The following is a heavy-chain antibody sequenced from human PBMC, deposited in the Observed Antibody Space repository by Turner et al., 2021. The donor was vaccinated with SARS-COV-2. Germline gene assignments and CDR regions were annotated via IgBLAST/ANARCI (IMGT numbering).Heavy chain of an antibody. Sequence: QVQLVQSGADVKTPGASVKVSCKASGYTFNSYGISWVRQAPGQGIEWMGWITAYNGNTNNPQNLQGRVTMTTDTSTSTAYMELRSLRSDDTAVYYCARLGGGDSPGDYWGQGTLVTVSS. CDR2: ITAYNGNT. V-gene: IGHV1-18*01. CDR3: ARLGGGDSPGDY. J-gene: IGHJ4*02. CDR1: GYTFNSYG. D-gene: IGHD2-21*02.